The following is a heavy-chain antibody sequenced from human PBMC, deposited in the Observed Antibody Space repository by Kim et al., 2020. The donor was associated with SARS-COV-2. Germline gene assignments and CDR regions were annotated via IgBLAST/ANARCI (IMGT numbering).Heavy chain of an antibody. V-gene: IGHV4-59*01. Sequence: SETLSLTCTVSGGSISSYYWSWIRQPPGKGLEWIGYIYYSGSTNYNPSLKSRVTISVDTSKNQFSLKLSSVTAADTAVYYCARLYYYDSSGSPDWYFDLWGRGTLVTVSS. CDR3: ARLYYYDSSGSPDWYFDL. CDR1: GGSISSYY. J-gene: IGHJ2*01. D-gene: IGHD3-22*01. CDR2: IYYSGST.